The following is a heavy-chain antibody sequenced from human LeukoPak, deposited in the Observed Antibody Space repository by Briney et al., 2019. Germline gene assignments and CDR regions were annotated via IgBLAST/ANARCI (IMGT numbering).Heavy chain of an antibody. CDR2: ISGSGGST. CDR3: ARDTAGVWWELHWTFDY. CDR1: GFTFSSYA. Sequence: PGGSLRLSCAASGFTFSSYAMSWVRQAPGKGLEWVSAISGSGGSTYYADSVKGRFTISRDNAKNSLYLQMNSLRAEDTAVYYCARDTAGVWWELHWTFDYWGQGTLVTVSS. J-gene: IGHJ4*02. V-gene: IGHV3-23*01. D-gene: IGHD1-26*01.